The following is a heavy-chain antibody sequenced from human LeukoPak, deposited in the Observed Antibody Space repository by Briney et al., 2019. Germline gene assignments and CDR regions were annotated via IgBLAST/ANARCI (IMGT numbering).Heavy chain of an antibody. Sequence: PGGSLRLSCAASGFTFSSYAMSWVRQAPGKGLEWVSAISGSGGSTYYADSVKGRFTISRDNSKNTLYLQMNSLRAEDTAVYYCANGLTPGGLYYYYGMDVWGQGTTVTVSS. V-gene: IGHV3-23*01. CDR3: ANGLTPGGLYYYYGMDV. J-gene: IGHJ6*02. CDR2: ISGSGGST. D-gene: IGHD3-9*01. CDR1: GFTFSSYA.